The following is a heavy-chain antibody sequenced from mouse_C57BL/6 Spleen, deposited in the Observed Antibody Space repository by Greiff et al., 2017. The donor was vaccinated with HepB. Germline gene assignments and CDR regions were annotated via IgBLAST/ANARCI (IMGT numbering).Heavy chain of an antibody. CDR1: GYAFSSSW. V-gene: IGHV1-82*01. J-gene: IGHJ2*01. D-gene: IGHD4-1*01. CDR3: ARSELGPFDY. CDR2: IYPGDGDT. Sequence: QVQLQQSGPELVKPGASVKISCKASGYAFSSSWMNWVKQRPGKGLEWIGRIYPGDGDTNYIGKFKGKATLTADKSSSTAYMQLSSLTSEDSAVYFCARSELGPFDYWGQGTTLTVSS.